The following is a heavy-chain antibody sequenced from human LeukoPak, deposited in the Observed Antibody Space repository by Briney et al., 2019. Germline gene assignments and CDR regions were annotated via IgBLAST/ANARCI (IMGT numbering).Heavy chain of an antibody. CDR3: ARERAEAGSGSYYNVYFDY. V-gene: IGHV1-8*03. CDR2: MNPNSGNT. J-gene: IGHJ4*02. Sequence: ASVKVSCKASGYTFTSYDINWVRQATGQGLEWMGWMNPNSGNTGYAQKFQGRVTISRNTSISTAYMELSSLRSEDTAVYYCARERAEAGSGSYYNVYFDYWGQGTLVTVSS. D-gene: IGHD3-10*01. CDR1: GYTFTSYD.